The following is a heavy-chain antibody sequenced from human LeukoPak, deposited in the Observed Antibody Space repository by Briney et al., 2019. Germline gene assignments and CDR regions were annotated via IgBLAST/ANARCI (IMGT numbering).Heavy chain of an antibody. CDR1: GFTFSNAW. J-gene: IGHJ5*02. D-gene: IGHD3-3*01. CDR3: TTAPPSLEWLFPQRGWFDP. CDR2: IKSKTDGGTT. Sequence: PGGSLRLSCAASGFTFSNAWMSWVRQAPGKGLEWVGRIKSKTDGGTTDYAAPVKGRFTISRDDSKNTLYLQMNSLKTEDTAVYYCTTAPPSLEWLFPQRGWFDPWGQGTLVTVSS. V-gene: IGHV3-15*01.